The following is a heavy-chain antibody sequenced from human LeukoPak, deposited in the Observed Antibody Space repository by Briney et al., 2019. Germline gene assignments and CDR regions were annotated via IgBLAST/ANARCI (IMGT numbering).Heavy chain of an antibody. J-gene: IGHJ4*02. CDR3: ARTFMMTTVTQFDY. CDR2: INPNSGGT. D-gene: IGHD4-17*01. Sequence: ASVKVSCEASGYTFTGYYMHWVRQAPGQGLELMGRINPNSGGTNYAQKFQGRVTMTRDTSISTAYMELSRLRSADTAVYYCARTFMMTTVTQFDYWGQGTLVTVSS. V-gene: IGHV1-2*06. CDR1: GYTFTGYY.